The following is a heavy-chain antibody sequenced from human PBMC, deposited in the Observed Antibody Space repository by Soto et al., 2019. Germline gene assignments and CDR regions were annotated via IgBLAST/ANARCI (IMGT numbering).Heavy chain of an antibody. J-gene: IGHJ6*02. CDR2: INPSGGST. Sequence: ASVKVSCKASGYTFTSYYMHWVRQAPGQGLEWMGIINPSGGSTSYAQKFQGRVTMTRDTSTSTVYMELSSLRSEDTAVYYCASGYSYGLTYYYYGMDVWGQGTTVPVSS. CDR3: ASGYSYGLTYYYYGMDV. CDR1: GYTFTSYY. V-gene: IGHV1-46*01. D-gene: IGHD5-18*01.